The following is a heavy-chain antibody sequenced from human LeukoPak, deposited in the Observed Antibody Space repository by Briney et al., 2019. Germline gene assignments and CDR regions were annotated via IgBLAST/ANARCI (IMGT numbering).Heavy chain of an antibody. CDR3: ARRAGAYSHPYDY. D-gene: IGHD4/OR15-4a*01. Sequence: GGSLRLSCTVSGFTVSSNSMSWVRQAPGKGLEWVSFIYSDNTHYSDSVKGRFTTSRDNSKNTLHLQMNSLRAEDTAVYYCARRAGAYSHPYDYWGQGTLVTVSS. J-gene: IGHJ4*02. V-gene: IGHV3-53*01. CDR1: GFTVSSNS. CDR2: IYSDNT.